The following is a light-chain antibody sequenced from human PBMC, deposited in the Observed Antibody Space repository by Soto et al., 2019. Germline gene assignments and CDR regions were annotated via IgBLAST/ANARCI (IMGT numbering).Light chain of an antibody. V-gene: IGLV2-14*01. J-gene: IGLJ7*01. CDR2: DVS. Sequence: QSALTQPASVSGSPGQSITISCTGTSSDIGGYNYVSWYQQHPGKAPKLMIYDVSYRPSGVSNRFSGSKSGHTASLTISGLQADDEADYYCSSYTSSSTYVLGAGTQLTVL. CDR1: SSDIGGYNY. CDR3: SSYTSSSTYV.